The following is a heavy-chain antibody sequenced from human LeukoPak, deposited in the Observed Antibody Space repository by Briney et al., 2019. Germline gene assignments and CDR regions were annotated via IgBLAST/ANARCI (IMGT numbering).Heavy chain of an antibody. CDR2: IYYSGST. CDR3: ARGGQQLVPFDY. CDR1: GGSISSSSYY. V-gene: IGHV4-39*07. D-gene: IGHD6-13*01. Sequence: SETLSLTCTVSGGSISSSSYYWGWIRQPPGKGLEWIGSIYYSGSTYYNPSLKSRVTISVDTSKNQFSLKLSSVTAADTAVYYCARGGQQLVPFDYWGQGTLVTVSS. J-gene: IGHJ4*02.